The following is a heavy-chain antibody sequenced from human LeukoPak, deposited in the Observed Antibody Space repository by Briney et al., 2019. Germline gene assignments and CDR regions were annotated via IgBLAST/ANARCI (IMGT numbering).Heavy chain of an antibody. Sequence: GGSLRLSCAASGFIFSSYWMHWVRQVPGKGLVWVSRITDDGSTTFYADSVKGRFTISRDNSKNTLYLQINSLRVEDTAVYYCARVPYYYDSSGYTYFFDYWGQGTLVTVSS. D-gene: IGHD3-22*01. CDR1: GFIFSSYW. J-gene: IGHJ4*02. CDR2: ITDDGSTT. V-gene: IGHV3-74*01. CDR3: ARVPYYYDSSGYTYFFDY.